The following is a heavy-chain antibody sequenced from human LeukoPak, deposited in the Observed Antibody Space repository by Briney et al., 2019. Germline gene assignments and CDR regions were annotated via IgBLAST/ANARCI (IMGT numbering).Heavy chain of an antibody. CDR3: ARADLGSCSGGSCYGHY. D-gene: IGHD2-15*01. Sequence: GGSLRLSCAASGFTFSNAWMSWVRQAPGKGLEWVAFISYDGSNKYYADSVEGRFTISRDNSKNTLYLQMNSLRAEDTAVYYCARADLGSCSGGSCYGHYWGQGTLVTVSS. CDR2: ISYDGSNK. CDR1: GFTFSNAW. J-gene: IGHJ4*02. V-gene: IGHV3-30-3*01.